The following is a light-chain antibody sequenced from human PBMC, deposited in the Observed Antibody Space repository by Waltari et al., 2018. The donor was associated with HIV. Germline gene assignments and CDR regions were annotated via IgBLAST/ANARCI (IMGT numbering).Light chain of an antibody. Sequence: PASVSGSPGQSITISCTGTSSDVGGYNLVSWYQQHPGKAPKLMINEVSKRRSGVSNRFSGSKSGNTASMTISGPQAEDKAEYYYCAYARSTTYVIFGVGTKLSVL. CDR2: EVS. J-gene: IGLJ2*01. CDR3: CAYARSTTYVI. CDR1: SSDVGGYNL. V-gene: IGLV2-23*02.